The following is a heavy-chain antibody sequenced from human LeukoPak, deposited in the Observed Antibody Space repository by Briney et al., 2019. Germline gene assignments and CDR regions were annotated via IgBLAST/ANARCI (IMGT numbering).Heavy chain of an antibody. Sequence: ASVKVSCKASGYTFTGYYMHWVRQAPGQGLEWMGWINPNSGGTNYAQKFQGWVTMTRDTSISTAYMELSRLRSDDTAVYYCARASMVWENAFDIWGQGTMVTVSS. CDR2: INPNSGGT. J-gene: IGHJ3*02. D-gene: IGHD3-10*01. CDR3: ARASMVWENAFDI. CDR1: GYTFTGYY. V-gene: IGHV1-2*04.